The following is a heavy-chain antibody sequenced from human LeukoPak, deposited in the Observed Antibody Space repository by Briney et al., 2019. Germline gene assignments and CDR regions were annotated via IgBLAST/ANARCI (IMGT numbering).Heavy chain of an antibody. D-gene: IGHD2-15*01. V-gene: IGHV3-23*01. J-gene: IGHJ3*02. Sequence: GGSLRLSCIASGFTFSSYAMSWVRQAPGKGLEWASTISNSDGNTYYADSVKGRFTISRDNSKNTLYLQMNSLRAEDTAVYYCAKDREFVVGSALDIWGQGTMVTVSS. CDR2: ISNSDGNT. CDR1: GFTFSSYA. CDR3: AKDREFVVGSALDI.